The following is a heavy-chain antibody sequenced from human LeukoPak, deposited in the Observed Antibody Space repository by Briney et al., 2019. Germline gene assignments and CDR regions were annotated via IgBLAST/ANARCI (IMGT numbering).Heavy chain of an antibody. J-gene: IGHJ4*02. CDR3: ARGGYSYATDY. D-gene: IGHD5-18*01. CDR2: ISSSSTI. CDR1: GFTFSSYS. Sequence: GGSLRLSCAASGFTFSSYSMNWVRQAPGKGLEWVSYISSSSTIYYADSVKGRFTISRDNAKNSLYLQMNSLRAEDTAVYYCARGGYSYATDYWGQGTLVTVSS. V-gene: IGHV3-48*01.